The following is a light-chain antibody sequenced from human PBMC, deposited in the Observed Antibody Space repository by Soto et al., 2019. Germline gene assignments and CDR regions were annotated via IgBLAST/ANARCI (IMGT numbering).Light chain of an antibody. Sequence: DIQMTQSHSTLPASEGETVTVTCRAGQSVSGWVAWYQQKPGEAPKLLIYDASALPRGVPSRFSGSGSGTEFTLTIASLQLDDFATYDCQQYETFSGTFGPGTRLEI. CDR2: DAS. V-gene: IGKV1-5*01. CDR1: QSVSGW. J-gene: IGKJ5*01. CDR3: QQYETFSGT.